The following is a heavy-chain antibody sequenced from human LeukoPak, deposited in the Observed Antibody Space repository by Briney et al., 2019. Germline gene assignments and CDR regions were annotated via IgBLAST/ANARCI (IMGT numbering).Heavy chain of an antibody. J-gene: IGHJ4*02. D-gene: IGHD6-25*01. CDR2: IFSGGET. V-gene: IGHV3-53*01. CDR3: ANRGF. CDR1: EFSVSSDL. Sequence: GGSLRLSCAASEFSVSSDLMMWIRQAPGKGLDWVSSIFSGGETYYADSVKGRFTISRDTSKNTLYLQMDSLRVEDAALYFCANRGFWGQGALVTVSS.